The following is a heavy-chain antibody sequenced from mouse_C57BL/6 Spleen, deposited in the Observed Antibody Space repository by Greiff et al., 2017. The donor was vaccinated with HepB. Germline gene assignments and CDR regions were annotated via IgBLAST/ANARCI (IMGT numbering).Heavy chain of an antibody. V-gene: IGHV3-6*01. CDR2: ISYDGSN. CDR1: GYSITSGYY. CDR3: ARDKGPFTTALMDY. J-gene: IGHJ4*01. Sequence: DVQLQESGPGLVKPSQSLSLTCSVTGYSITSGYYWNWIRQFPGNKLEWMGYISYDGSNNYNPSLKNRISITRDTSKNQFFLKLNSVTTEDTATYYCARDKGPFTTALMDYWGQGTSVTVSS. D-gene: IGHD1-2*01.